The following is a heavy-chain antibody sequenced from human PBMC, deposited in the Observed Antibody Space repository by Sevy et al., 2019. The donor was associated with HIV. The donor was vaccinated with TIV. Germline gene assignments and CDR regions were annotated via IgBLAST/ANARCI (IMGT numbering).Heavy chain of an antibody. CDR1: GYTFTGYY. CDR3: VRETTEGLSYYYYGMDV. D-gene: IGHD6-19*01. V-gene: IGHV1-2*06. Sequence: ASVKVSCKASGYTFTGYYMHWVRQAPGQGLEWMGRINPNSGGTNYAQKFQGRVTMTRDTSISTAYMELSRLRSDDTAVYYCVRETTEGLSYYYYGMDVWGQGTTVTVSS. J-gene: IGHJ6*02. CDR2: INPNSGGT.